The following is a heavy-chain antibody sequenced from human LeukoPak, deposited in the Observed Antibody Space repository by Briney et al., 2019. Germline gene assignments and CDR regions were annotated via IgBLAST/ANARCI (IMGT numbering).Heavy chain of an antibody. Sequence: SETLSLTCAVYGGSFSGYYWSWIRQPPGKGLEWIGEINHSGSTNYNPSLKSRVTISVDTSKNQFSLKLSSVTAADTAVYYCARRVTQPTTDRPVRGVIMSGSYYFDYWGQGTLVTVSS. D-gene: IGHD3-10*01. V-gene: IGHV4-34*01. CDR2: INHSGST. CDR3: ARRVTQPTTDRPVRGVIMSGSYYFDY. J-gene: IGHJ4*02. CDR1: GGSFSGYY.